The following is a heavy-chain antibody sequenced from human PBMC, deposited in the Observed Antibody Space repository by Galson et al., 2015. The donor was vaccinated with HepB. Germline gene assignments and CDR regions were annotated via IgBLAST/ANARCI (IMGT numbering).Heavy chain of an antibody. CDR3: AKRDGGGGSWGIDY. Sequence: SLRLSCAASGFTFSSYAMSWVRQAPGKGLEWVSAISGSGGSTYYADSVKGRFTISRDNSKNTLYLQMNSLRAEDTAVYYCAKRDGGGGSWGIDYWGQGTLVTVSS. CDR1: GFTFSSYA. V-gene: IGHV3-23*01. D-gene: IGHD1-26*01. CDR2: ISGSGGST. J-gene: IGHJ4*02.